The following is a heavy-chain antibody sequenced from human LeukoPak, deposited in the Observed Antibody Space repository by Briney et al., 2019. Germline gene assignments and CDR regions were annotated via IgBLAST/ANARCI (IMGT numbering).Heavy chain of an antibody. J-gene: IGHJ6*02. CDR1: GFTFSSYS. CDR2: ISSSSSTI. CDR3: ATTQRVVITSYYYYGMDV. D-gene: IGHD3-22*01. V-gene: IGHV3-48*01. Sequence: GGSLRLSCAASGFTFSSYSMNWVRQVPGKGLEWVSYISSSSSTIYYADSVKGRFTISRDNAKNSLYLQMNSLRAEDTAVYYCATTQRVVITSYYYYGMDVWGQGTTVTVSS.